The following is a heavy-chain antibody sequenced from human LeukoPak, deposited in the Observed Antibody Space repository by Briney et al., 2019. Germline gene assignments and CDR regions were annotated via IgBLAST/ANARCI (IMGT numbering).Heavy chain of an antibody. CDR1: GFTFSSNG. CDR3: ARAQGGKIQLWDYYFDY. Sequence: PGRSLRLSCAASGFTFSSNGMHWVRQAPGKGLEWVAVIWFDGSKKYYADSVKGRFTISRDNARNTVWLQMNSLRVEDTAVYFCARAQGGKIQLWDYYFDYWGQGTLVTVSS. D-gene: IGHD5-18*01. V-gene: IGHV3-33*01. J-gene: IGHJ4*02. CDR2: IWFDGSKK.